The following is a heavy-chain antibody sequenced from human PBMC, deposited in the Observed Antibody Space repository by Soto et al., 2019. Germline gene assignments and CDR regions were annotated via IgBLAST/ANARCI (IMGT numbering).Heavy chain of an antibody. V-gene: IGHV1-2*04. CDR1: GYTFTSYY. Sequence: ASVKVSCKASGYTFTSYYIHWVREAPGQGLEYFRWINPNSGGTSYEQTFQGWVTMTRDTSIATVYMELSRLSPDDTAMYFCVRDLGNYGAKRHALDIWVQGTMVTVAS. J-gene: IGHJ3*02. CDR3: VRDLGNYGAKRHALDI. D-gene: IGHD4-17*01. CDR2: INPNSGGT.